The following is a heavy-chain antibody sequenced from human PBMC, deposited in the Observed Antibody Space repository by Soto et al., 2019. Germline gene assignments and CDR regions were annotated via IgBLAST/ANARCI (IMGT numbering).Heavy chain of an antibody. J-gene: IGHJ4*02. CDR3: AHRAAWGTFDY. D-gene: IGHD7-27*01. Sequence: QITLKESGPTLVKPTQTLTLTCTFSGFSLSTSGVGVGWIRQPPGKALEWLALIFWDYDKHYSPSLKSRLTITKDTSKNQVVLTMPNMDPVDTATYYCAHRAAWGTFDYWGQGTLVTVSS. V-gene: IGHV2-5*02. CDR2: IFWDYDK. CDR1: GFSLSTSGVG.